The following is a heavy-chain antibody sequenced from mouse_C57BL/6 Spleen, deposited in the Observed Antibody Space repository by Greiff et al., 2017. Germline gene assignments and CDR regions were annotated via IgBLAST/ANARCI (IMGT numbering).Heavy chain of an antibody. J-gene: IGHJ2*01. D-gene: IGHD3-2*02. Sequence: VQLKESGPELVKPGASVKMSCKASGYTFTDYNMHWVKQSHGKSLEWIGYINPNNGGTSYNQKFKGKATLTVNKSSSTAYMELRSLTSEDSAVYYCARGGQLRYIDYWGQGTTLTVSS. V-gene: IGHV1-22*01. CDR2: INPNNGGT. CDR3: ARGGQLRYIDY. CDR1: GYTFTDYN.